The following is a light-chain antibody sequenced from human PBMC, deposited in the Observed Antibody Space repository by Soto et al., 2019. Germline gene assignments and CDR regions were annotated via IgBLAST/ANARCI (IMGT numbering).Light chain of an antibody. CDR1: QSINNW. J-gene: IGKJ2*01. V-gene: IGKV1-5*01. CDR2: DAS. Sequence: DIQMTQSPSTLSASVGDRVIISCRASQSINNWLAWYQQKPGKAPNLLIYDASTLKSGVPSRFRGSGSGTQYTLTISSLQPDDFATYYCQHYNRYSFTFGQGTKVDIK. CDR3: QHYNRYSFT.